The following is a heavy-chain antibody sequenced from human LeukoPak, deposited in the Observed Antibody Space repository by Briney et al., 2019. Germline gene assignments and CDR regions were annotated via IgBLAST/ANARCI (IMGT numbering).Heavy chain of an antibody. V-gene: IGHV3-20*04. CDR3: ARDPSEKECGGDCYTYYFDY. J-gene: IGHJ4*02. Sequence: GGSLRLSCAASGFTFDDYGMSWVRQAPGKGLEWVSGINWNGGSTGYADSVKGRFTISRDNAKNSLYLQMNSLRAEDTALHYCARDPSEKECGGDCYTYYFDYWGQGTLVTVSS. D-gene: IGHD2-21*02. CDR2: INWNGGST. CDR1: GFTFDDYG.